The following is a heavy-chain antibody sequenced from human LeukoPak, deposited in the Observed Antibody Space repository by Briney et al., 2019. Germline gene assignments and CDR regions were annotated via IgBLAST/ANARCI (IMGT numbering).Heavy chain of an antibody. D-gene: IGHD3-3*01. CDR1: GFTFSSYT. V-gene: IGHV3-64*02. CDR2: IISNGGST. CDR3: ARVTMGATIANYYYYYMDV. Sequence: TGGSLRLSCAASGFTFSSYTMHWVRQAPGKGMEYVSAIISNGGSTHYADSVKGRFTISRDNSKNTLFLQMGGLRAEDMAVYYCARVTMGATIANYYYYYMDVWGTGTTVTVSS. J-gene: IGHJ6*03.